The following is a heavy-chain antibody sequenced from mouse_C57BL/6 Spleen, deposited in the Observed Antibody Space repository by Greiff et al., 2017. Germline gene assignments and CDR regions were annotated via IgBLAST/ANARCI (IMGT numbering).Heavy chain of an antibody. V-gene: IGHV1-50*01. J-gene: IGHJ4*01. D-gene: IGHD2-3*01. CDR2: IDPSDSYT. CDR3: ARYLGYYSYAMYY. CDR1: GYTFTSYW. Sequence: VQLQQPGAELVKPGASVKLSCKASGYTFTSYWMQWVKQRPGQGLEWIGEIDPSDSYTNYNQKFKGKATLTVDTSSSTAYMQLSSLTSEDSAVYYCARYLGYYSYAMYYWGQGTSVTVSS.